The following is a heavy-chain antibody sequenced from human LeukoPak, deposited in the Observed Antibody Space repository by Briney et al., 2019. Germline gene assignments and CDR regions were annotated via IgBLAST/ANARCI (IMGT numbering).Heavy chain of an antibody. D-gene: IGHD3-22*01. CDR2: IKQDGSEK. Sequence: GGSLRLSYAASGFTFSSYWMSWVRQAPGKGLEWVANIKQDGSEKYYVDSVKGRFTISRDNAKNSLYLQMNSLRAEDTAVYYCARQQVLTMIVVADDAFDICGQGTMVTVSS. V-gene: IGHV3-7*01. J-gene: IGHJ3*02. CDR1: GFTFSSYW. CDR3: ARQQVLTMIVVADDAFDI.